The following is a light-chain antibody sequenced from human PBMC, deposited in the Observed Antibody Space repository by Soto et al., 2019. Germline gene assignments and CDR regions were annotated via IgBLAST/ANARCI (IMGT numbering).Light chain of an antibody. Sequence: DILMTQSPSSLSASVGDRVTITCRASQGISNYLAWYQQEPGKVPKLLIYAGSTLQSGVPSRFSGRGSGTDFTLTFSSLEPEAVGIYYCQKYDSAPRTFGQGTKVEIK. CDR1: QGISNY. CDR3: QKYDSAPRT. V-gene: IGKV1-27*01. CDR2: AGS. J-gene: IGKJ1*01.